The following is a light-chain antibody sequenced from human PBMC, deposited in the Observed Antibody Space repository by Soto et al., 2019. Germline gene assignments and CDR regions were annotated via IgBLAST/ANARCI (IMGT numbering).Light chain of an antibody. V-gene: IGKV3-15*01. CDR2: GAS. Sequence: ETGGAQARYNLSGSPGGRASLSLWASQSASSNLAWYQQKPGQAPRLLIYGASTRAAGIPARFSGSGSGTEFTLTFGRLMSADSAVQYLQQHNNWPGTCREGTKVDIK. CDR1: QSASSN. CDR3: QQHNNWPGT. J-gene: IGKJ1*01.